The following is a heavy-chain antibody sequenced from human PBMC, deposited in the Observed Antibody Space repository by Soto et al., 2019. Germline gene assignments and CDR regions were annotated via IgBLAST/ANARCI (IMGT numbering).Heavy chain of an antibody. V-gene: IGHV3-48*02. D-gene: IGHD3-22*01. J-gene: IGHJ4*02. Sequence: GGSLRLSCAASGFTFSSYSMNWVRQAPGKGLEWVSYISSSSSTIYYADSVKGRFTISRDNAKNSLYLQMNSLRDEDTAVYYCARVWGYYYDSSGYYPFDYWGQGTLVTVSS. CDR2: ISSSSSTI. CDR3: ARVWGYYYDSSGYYPFDY. CDR1: GFTFSSYS.